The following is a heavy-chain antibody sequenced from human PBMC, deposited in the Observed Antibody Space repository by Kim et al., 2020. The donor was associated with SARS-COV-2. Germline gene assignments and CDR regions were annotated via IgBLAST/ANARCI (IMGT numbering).Heavy chain of an antibody. D-gene: IGHD1-26*01. Sequence: NTTYAQKLQGSDTMTTDTSTSTAYMELRSLRSDDTAVYYCAIGVGATPFDPWGQGTLVTVSS. CDR2: NT. CDR3: AIGVGATPFDP. V-gene: IGHV1-18*01. J-gene: IGHJ5*02.